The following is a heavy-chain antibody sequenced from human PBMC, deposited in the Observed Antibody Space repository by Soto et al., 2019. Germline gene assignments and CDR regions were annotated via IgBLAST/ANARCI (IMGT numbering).Heavy chain of an antibody. CDR3: AKVGGVTTALYWYFDL. CDR1: GFTFDDYA. V-gene: IGHV3-9*01. D-gene: IGHD2-15*01. J-gene: IGHJ2*01. Sequence: DVQLVESGGGLVQPGRSLRLSCAASGFTFDDYAMHWVRQPPGKGLEWVSGINWSSGSIGYADSVKGRFTISRDNAKNSLYLQMNSLRAEDTALYYFAKVGGVTTALYWYFDLWGRGTLVTVS. CDR2: INWSSGSI.